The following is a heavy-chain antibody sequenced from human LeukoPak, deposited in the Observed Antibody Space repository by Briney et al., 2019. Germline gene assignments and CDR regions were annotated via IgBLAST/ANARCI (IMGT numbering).Heavy chain of an antibody. J-gene: IGHJ5*02. Sequence: SETLSLTCAIYGGSFSVNYWGWIRQPPGKGLEWIGRIYYNGKTYYNMSFNSRVTISLDKSKNQFSLMLTSVTVADTAIYFCARDFGSSSWGWFDPWGPGIMVTVSS. V-gene: IGHV4-34*01. CDR2: IYYNGKT. CDR3: ARDFGSSSWGWFDP. D-gene: IGHD6-6*01. CDR1: GGSFSVNY.